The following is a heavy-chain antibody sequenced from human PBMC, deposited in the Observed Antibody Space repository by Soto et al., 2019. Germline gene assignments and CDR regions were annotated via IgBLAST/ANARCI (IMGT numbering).Heavy chain of an antibody. Sequence: QVQLVQSGAEVKKPGSSVKVSCKASGGTFSSYAISWVRQAPGQGLEWMGGIIPIFGTANYAQKFQGRVTITADDSTSTAYMELSSLRSEDTAVYYCARESGGGNDCSSTSCYQGAFDYWGQGTLVTVSS. D-gene: IGHD2-2*01. J-gene: IGHJ4*02. V-gene: IGHV1-69*01. CDR1: GGTFSSYA. CDR2: IIPIFGTA. CDR3: ARESGGGNDCSSTSCYQGAFDY.